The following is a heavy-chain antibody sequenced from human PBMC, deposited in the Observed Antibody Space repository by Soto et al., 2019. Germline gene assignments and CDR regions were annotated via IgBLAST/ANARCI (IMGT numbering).Heavy chain of an antibody. Sequence: GGSLRLSCVVSGFIPSSYAMSWVRQAPGKGLEWVSGISGSGGATSYADSVKGRFTISRDNSKNTLYLQMNSLSAEDTAIYYCAKDAIMVSSSFNYFDFWGQGARVTVSS. J-gene: IGHJ4*02. V-gene: IGHV3-23*01. CDR1: GFIPSSYA. D-gene: IGHD6-13*01. CDR3: AKDAIMVSSSFNYFDF. CDR2: ISGSGGAT.